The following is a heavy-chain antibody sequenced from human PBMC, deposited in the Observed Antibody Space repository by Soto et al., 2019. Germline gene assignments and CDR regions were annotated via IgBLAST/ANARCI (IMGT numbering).Heavy chain of an antibody. CDR1: GFTFSSYW. Sequence: EVQLVESGGDLVQPGGSLRLSCAASGFTFSSYWMHWVRQAPGKELVWVSRIKGDGSSTNSAASLQGRFTISRDNAKSTLYLQINSLRAEDTAVYYCARGKTNVYALDVWGQGTAVTVSS. V-gene: IGHV3-74*01. CDR3: ARGKTNVYALDV. CDR2: IKGDGSST. J-gene: IGHJ6*02.